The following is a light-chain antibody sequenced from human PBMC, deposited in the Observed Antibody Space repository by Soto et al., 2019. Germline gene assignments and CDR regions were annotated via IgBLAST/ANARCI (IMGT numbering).Light chain of an antibody. CDR1: SSDVDGYKY. CDR3: SSYTSSSSYV. Sequence: QSVLTQPASVSGSPGQSISISCTGTSSDVDGYKYVSWYQQYPGKAPKLMIYDVSNRPSGVSDRFSGSKSGNTASLTISGLQSEDEADYYCSSYTSSSSYVFGTGTKVTVL. V-gene: IGLV2-14*01. J-gene: IGLJ1*01. CDR2: DVS.